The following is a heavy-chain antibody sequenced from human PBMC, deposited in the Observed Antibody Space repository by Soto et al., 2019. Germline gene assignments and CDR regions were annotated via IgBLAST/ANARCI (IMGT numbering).Heavy chain of an antibody. CDR2: INHSGST. J-gene: IGHJ4*02. D-gene: IGHD6-13*01. Sequence: SETLSLTCAVYGGSFSGYYWSWIRQPPGKGLEWIGEINHSGSTNYNPSLKSRVTISVDTSKNQFSLKLSSVTAADTAVHYCARGKSSSWYVYYFDYWGQGTLVTVSS. CDR3: ARGKSSSWYVYYFDY. V-gene: IGHV4-34*01. CDR1: GGSFSGYY.